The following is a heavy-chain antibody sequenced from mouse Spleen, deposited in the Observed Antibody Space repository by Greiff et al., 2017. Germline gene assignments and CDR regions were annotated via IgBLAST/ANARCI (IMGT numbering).Heavy chain of an antibody. Sequence: VQLQQSGAELAKPGASVKLSCKASGYTFTSYWMHWVKQRPGQGLEWIGYINPSSGYTKYNQKFKDKATLTADKSSSTAYMQLSSLTYEDSAVYYCAPSSSHWYFDVWGTGTTVTVSS. V-gene: IGHV1-7*01. CDR2: INPSSGYT. CDR1: GYTFTSYW. D-gene: IGHD1-1*01. CDR3: APSSSHWYFDV. J-gene: IGHJ1*03.